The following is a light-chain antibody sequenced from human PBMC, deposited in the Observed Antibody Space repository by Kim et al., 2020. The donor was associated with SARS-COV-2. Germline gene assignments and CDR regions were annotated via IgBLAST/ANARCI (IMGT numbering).Light chain of an antibody. Sequence: RQTATISCTGNSNNVGHQGAAWLQQHQGHPPKLLSYRNNRRPSGISERFSGYRSGNTASLTITGLQPEDEADYYCSSWDGSLTAWVFGGGTKLTVL. CDR3: SSWDGSLTAWV. CDR2: RNN. V-gene: IGLV10-54*04. CDR1: SNNVGHQG. J-gene: IGLJ3*02.